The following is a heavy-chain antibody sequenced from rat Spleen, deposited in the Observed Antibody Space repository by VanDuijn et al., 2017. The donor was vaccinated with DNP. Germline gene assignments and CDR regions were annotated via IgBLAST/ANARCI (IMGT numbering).Heavy chain of an antibody. CDR3: TTRGDFDY. CDR1: GLTFTNYG. D-gene: IGHD4-3*01. J-gene: IGHJ2*01. CDR2: INTSGGRT. V-gene: IGHV5-27*01. Sequence: EVQLVESRGGLVQPGGSLKLSCAASGLTFTNYGMAWVRQAPKKGLEWVATINTSGGRTYYRDSVEGRFTISRDNAKSILYLQMDSLRSEDTATYYCTTRGDFDYWGQGVMVIVSS.